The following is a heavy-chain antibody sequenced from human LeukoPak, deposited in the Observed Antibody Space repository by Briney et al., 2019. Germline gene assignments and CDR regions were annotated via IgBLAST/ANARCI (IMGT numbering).Heavy chain of an antibody. D-gene: IGHD1-26*01. V-gene: IGHV1-18*01. Sequence: ASVKVSCKASGYTFTSYGISWLRQAPGQGLEWMGWISAYNGNTNYAQKLQGRVTMTTDTSTSTAYMELRSLRSDDTAVYYCASGPEAWELLSYWGQGTLVTVSS. CDR1: GYTFTSYG. CDR2: ISAYNGNT. CDR3: ASGPEAWELLSY. J-gene: IGHJ4*02.